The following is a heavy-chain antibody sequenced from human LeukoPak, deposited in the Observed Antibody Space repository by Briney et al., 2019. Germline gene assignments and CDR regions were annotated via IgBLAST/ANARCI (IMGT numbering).Heavy chain of an antibody. CDR1: GFTFSSYA. CDR3: ARESVVTAIHDAFDV. V-gene: IGHV3-48*03. J-gene: IGHJ3*01. Sequence: ETGGSLRLSCAASGFTFSSYAMNWVRQAPGKGLEWVSDISSSGGTTYYADSVKGRFTISRDNAKNSLYLQMNSLRAEDTAVYYCARESVVTAIHDAFDVWGQGTMVTVSS. D-gene: IGHD2-21*02. CDR2: ISSSGGTT.